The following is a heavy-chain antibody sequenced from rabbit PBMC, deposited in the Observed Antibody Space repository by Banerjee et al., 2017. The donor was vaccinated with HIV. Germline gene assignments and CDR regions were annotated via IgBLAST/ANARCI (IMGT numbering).Heavy chain of an antibody. CDR3: ARDSGSSFSSYGMDL. CDR2: IDAGNSGFT. Sequence: QSLEESGGDLVKPGASLTLTCKASGVSFSFNSYMCWVRQAPGKGLEWIACIDAGNSGFTYFASWAKGRFTISKTSSTTVTLQMTSLTAADTATYFCARDSGSSFSSYGMDLRGQGTLVTVS. V-gene: IGHV1S40*01. CDR1: GVSFSFNSY. D-gene: IGHD8-1*01. J-gene: IGHJ6*01.